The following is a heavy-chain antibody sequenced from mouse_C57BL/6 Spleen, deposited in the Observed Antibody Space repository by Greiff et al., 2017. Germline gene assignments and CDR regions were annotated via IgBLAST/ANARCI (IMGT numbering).Heavy chain of an antibody. D-gene: IGHD1-1*01. CDR2: ISNLAYSI. Sequence: EVHLVESGGGLVQPGGSLKLSCAASGFTFSDYGMAWVRQAPRKGPEWVAFISNLAYSIYYADTVTGRFTISRENAKNTLYLEMSSLRSEDTAMYYCASLGSSWYFDVWGTGTTVTVSS. V-gene: IGHV5-15*01. J-gene: IGHJ1*03. CDR3: ASLGSSWYFDV. CDR1: GFTFSDYG.